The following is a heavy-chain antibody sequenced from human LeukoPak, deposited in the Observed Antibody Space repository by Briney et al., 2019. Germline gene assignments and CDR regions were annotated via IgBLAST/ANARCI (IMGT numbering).Heavy chain of an antibody. V-gene: IGHV3-43*01. Sequence: GGSLRLSCAASGFPFNAYTMHWVRQAPGKGLEWVSLISRDGDITYYADSLKGRFTISRDNSKNSPYLQMNSLRSEDTAFYYCAKGLVGTTLVDSWGQGTLVTVSS. D-gene: IGHD1-1*01. CDR1: GFPFNAYT. CDR2: ISRDGDIT. J-gene: IGHJ4*02. CDR3: AKGLVGTTLVDS.